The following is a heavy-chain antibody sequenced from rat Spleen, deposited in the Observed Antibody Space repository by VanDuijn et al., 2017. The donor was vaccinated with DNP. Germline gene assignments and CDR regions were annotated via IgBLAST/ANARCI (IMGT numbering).Heavy chain of an antibody. Sequence: EVQLVESGGGLVQPGRSLRLSCAASGFTFRNYGMAWVRQAPTKGLEWVANIIYDGSRTYYRDSVKGRFTISRDNAKSTLYLQMNSLRSEDMATYYCTTHIPNSGYGRFAYWGQGTLVTVSS. CDR1: GFTFRNYG. V-gene: IGHV5-29*01. J-gene: IGHJ3*01. CDR2: IIYDGSRT. D-gene: IGHD4-3*01. CDR3: TTHIPNSGYGRFAY.